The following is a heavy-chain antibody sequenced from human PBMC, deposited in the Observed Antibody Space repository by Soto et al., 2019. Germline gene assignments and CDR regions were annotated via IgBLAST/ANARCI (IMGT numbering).Heavy chain of an antibody. CDR3: ARDPSGWDYYYYYGMDV. J-gene: IGHJ6*02. CDR2: ISSSSSTI. V-gene: IGHV3-48*02. CDR1: GFTFSSYS. D-gene: IGHD3-22*01. Sequence: GGSLRLSCAASGFTFSSYSMNWVRQAPGKGLEWVSYISSSSSTIYYADSVKGRFTISRDNAKNSLYLQMNSLRDEDTAVYYCARDPSGWDYYYYYGMDVWGQGPTVTVSS.